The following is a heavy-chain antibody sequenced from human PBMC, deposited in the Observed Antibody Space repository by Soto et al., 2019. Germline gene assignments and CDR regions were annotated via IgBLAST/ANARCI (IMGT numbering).Heavy chain of an antibody. CDR3: ARELGTVVRDISVYYYAMDV. CDR2: VNAAKGDT. CDR1: GYTFTSYV. J-gene: IGHJ6*02. V-gene: IGHV1-3*01. D-gene: IGHD3-10*01. Sequence: ASVKVSCKASGYTFTSYVIHWMRQAPGQGLEWMGCVNAAKGDTKYSQKFQGRVTLSRDTSASTAYMELSSLRSEDTAVYYRARELGTVVRDISVYYYAMDVWGQGTTVTVSS.